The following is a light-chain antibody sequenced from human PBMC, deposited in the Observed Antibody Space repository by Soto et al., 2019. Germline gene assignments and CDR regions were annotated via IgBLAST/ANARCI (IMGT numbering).Light chain of an antibody. CDR2: DAS. CDR1: QSISSW. Sequence: DIQMTQSPSTLSASVGDRVTITCRASQSISSWLAWYQQKPGKAPKLLIYDASSLESGVPSRFSGSGSGTEFTLTISSLQPDDFATYYCQQYNSPRTFSQGTKVEIK. CDR3: QQYNSPRT. V-gene: IGKV1-5*01. J-gene: IGKJ1*01.